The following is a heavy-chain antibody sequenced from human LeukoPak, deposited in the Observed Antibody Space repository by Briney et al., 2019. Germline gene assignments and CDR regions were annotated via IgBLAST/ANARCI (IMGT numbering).Heavy chain of an antibody. V-gene: IGHV1-46*01. D-gene: IGHD2-15*01. Sequence: ASVKVSCKASGYTFTSYCMHWVRQAPGQGGGWMVIINPSGGSTSYAQKFQGRVTMSRDTSTSTVYMELSSLRSEDTAVYYCARDGIWNVYWGQGTLVTVSS. CDR3: ARDGIWNVY. CDR2: INPSGGST. J-gene: IGHJ4*02. CDR1: GYTFTSYC.